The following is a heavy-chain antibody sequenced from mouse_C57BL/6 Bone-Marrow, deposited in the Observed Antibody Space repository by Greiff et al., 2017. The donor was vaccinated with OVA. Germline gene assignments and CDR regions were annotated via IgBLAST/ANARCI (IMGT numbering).Heavy chain of an antibody. V-gene: IGHV5-2*01. CDR1: EYEFPSHD. CDR3: TRGVGGDYAMDY. J-gene: IGHJ4*01. Sequence: EVHLVESGGGLVQPGESLKLSCESNEYEFPSHDMSWVRKTPEKRLELVAAINSDGGSTYYPDTMERRFIISRDNTKKTLYLQMSSLRSEDTALYYCTRGVGGDYAMDYWGQGTSVTVSS. CDR2: INSDGGST.